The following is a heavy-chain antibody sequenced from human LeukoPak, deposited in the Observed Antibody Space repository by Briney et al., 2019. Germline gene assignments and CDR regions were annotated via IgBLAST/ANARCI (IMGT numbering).Heavy chain of an antibody. Sequence: PGGSLRLSCAASGFTFSSYAMSWVRQAPGKELEWVSAISGSGGSTYYADSVKGRFTISRDNSKNTLYLQMNSLRAEDTAVYYCAKGFVTQNYCSSTSCLILGDNGAFDIWGQGTMVTVSS. CDR2: ISGSGGST. CDR1: GFTFSSYA. V-gene: IGHV3-23*01. D-gene: IGHD2-2*01. CDR3: AKGFVTQNYCSSTSCLILGDNGAFDI. J-gene: IGHJ3*02.